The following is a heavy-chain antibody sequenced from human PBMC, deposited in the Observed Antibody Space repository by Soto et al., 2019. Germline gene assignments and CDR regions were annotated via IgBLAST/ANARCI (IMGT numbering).Heavy chain of an antibody. CDR3: ASAGSGYDH. Sequence: EVHLVESGGGLVQPGGPLRLSCAASGFIFSSYAMHWVRQAPGKGLEYVSTINPNGDRTYYANSVKGRFTISRDNSKSTLYLQMGSLRTEDMAVYYCASAGSGYDHWGQGTLVTVSS. J-gene: IGHJ5*02. D-gene: IGHD5-12*01. CDR2: INPNGDRT. V-gene: IGHV3-64*01. CDR1: GFIFSSYA.